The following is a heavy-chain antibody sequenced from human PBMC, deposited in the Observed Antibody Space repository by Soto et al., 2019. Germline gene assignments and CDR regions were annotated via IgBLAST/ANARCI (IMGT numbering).Heavy chain of an antibody. Sequence: SVKVSCKASGFTFTSSAVQWVRQARGQRLEWIGWIVVGSGNTNYAQKFQERVTITRDMSTSTAYMELSGLRTEDTAVYYCAADRYYYDSSGYYPGYWGQGTLVTVSS. D-gene: IGHD3-22*01. V-gene: IGHV1-58*01. CDR1: GFTFTSSA. CDR3: AADRYYYDSSGYYPGY. CDR2: IVVGSGNT. J-gene: IGHJ4*02.